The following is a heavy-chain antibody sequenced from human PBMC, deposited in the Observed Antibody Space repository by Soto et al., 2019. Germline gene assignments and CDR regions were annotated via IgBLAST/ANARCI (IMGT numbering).Heavy chain of an antibody. CDR1: GFTFSDYA. CDR2: VSHDGRNT. Sequence: VRLVESGGGVVQPGRSLRLSCAASGFTFSDYAMHWVRQAPGKGLEWVAVVSHDGRNTHYADSVKGRFTISSDSSRITVSLEMTSLRAEDTAVYYSAKGGRQWLVTSDFNYWGQGALVTVSS. V-gene: IGHV3-30*18. J-gene: IGHJ4*02. CDR3: AKGGRQWLVTSDFNY. D-gene: IGHD6-19*01.